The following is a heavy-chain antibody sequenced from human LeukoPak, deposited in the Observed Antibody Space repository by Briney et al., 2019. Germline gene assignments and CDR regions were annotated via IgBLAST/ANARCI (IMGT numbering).Heavy chain of an antibody. Sequence: GRSLRLSCAASGFTFSSYAMHWVRRAPGKGLQWVALLSHDANDKYYTQSVKGRFTISRDNSKNTLYLQMNSLRVEDTALYFCARGDQWRVGGPTTQGFYYYGMDVWGQGTAVTVSS. D-gene: IGHD6-19*01. V-gene: IGHV3-30*04. CDR1: GFTFSSYA. CDR3: ARGDQWRVGGPTTQGFYYYGMDV. CDR2: LSHDANDK. J-gene: IGHJ6*02.